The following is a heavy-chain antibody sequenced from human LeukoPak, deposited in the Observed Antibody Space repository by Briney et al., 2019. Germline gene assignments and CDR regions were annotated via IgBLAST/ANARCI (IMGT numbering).Heavy chain of an antibody. CDR1: GFTSSSYW. J-gene: IGHJ5*02. CDR2: INSDGSST. CDR3: ARDEYYYDSSGYLNP. V-gene: IGHV3-74*01. D-gene: IGHD3-22*01. Sequence: GGSLRLSCAAYGFTSSSYWMHWVRQAPGKGLVWVSRINSDGSSTSYADSVKGRFTISRDNAKNTLYLQMNSLRAEDTAVYYCARDEYYYDSSGYLNPWGQGTLVTVSS.